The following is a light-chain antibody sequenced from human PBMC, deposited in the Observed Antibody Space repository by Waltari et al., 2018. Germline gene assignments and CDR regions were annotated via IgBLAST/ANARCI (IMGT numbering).Light chain of an antibody. CDR2: RSD. J-gene: IGLJ3*02. CDR1: ASTLGGTV. V-gene: IGLV1-44*01. Sequence: QSVLTQPPSASGTPGQRVTIPCSGSASTLGGTVLNWSQQLPGKAPKLLSYRSDHRPSGVPDRFSGSKSGTSASLAISGLLSDDEADYYCAAWDDSLHGHWVFGGGTKVTVL. CDR3: AAWDDSLHGHWV.